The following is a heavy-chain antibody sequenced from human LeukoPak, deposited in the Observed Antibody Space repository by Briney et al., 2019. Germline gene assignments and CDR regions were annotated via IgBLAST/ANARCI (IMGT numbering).Heavy chain of an antibody. CDR2: ISYDGSNK. Sequence: PGGSLRLSCAASGFTFSSYGMHWVRQAPAKGLEWVAVISYDGSNKYYADSVKGRFTISRDNSKNTLYLQMNSLRAEDTAVYYCAKDLTGWGNWGQGTLVTVSS. J-gene: IGHJ4*02. D-gene: IGHD3-16*01. CDR3: AKDLTGWGN. CDR1: GFTFSSYG. V-gene: IGHV3-30*18.